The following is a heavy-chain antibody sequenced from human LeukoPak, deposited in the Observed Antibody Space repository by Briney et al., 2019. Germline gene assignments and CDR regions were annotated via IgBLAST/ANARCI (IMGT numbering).Heavy chain of an antibody. V-gene: IGHV3-7*01. J-gene: IGHJ6*03. CDR1: GFTFSNYW. Sequence: PGGSLRLSCAASGFTFSNYWMSWVRQTPGKGLEWVANIKQDGSEKYYVDSVKGRFTISRDNAKNSLYLQVNSLRAEDTAVYYCARDVSYGRYYYYYYMDVWGKGTTVTVSS. D-gene: IGHD5-18*01. CDR2: IKQDGSEK. CDR3: ARDVSYGRYYYYYYMDV.